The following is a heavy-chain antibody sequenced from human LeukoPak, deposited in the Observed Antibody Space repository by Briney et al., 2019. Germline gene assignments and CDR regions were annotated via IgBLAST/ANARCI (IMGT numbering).Heavy chain of an antibody. CDR3: AKGYYGDYYHYFDY. J-gene: IGHJ4*02. CDR1: GFTFNSYA. Sequence: GGSLRLSCAASGFTFNSYAMSWVRLAPGKGLEWVSAISASGGSTYYADSVKGRFTNSRDNSKNTLYLQMNGLRAEDMAIYYCAKGYYGDYYHYFDYWGLGTLVTISS. CDR2: ISASGGST. D-gene: IGHD4-17*01. V-gene: IGHV3-23*01.